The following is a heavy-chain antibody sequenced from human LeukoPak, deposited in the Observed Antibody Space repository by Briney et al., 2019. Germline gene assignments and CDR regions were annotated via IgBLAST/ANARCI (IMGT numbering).Heavy chain of an antibody. CDR3: AGPRYRGFDY. CDR1: GFSFSDYG. J-gene: IGHJ4*02. CDR2: IKQDGTE. V-gene: IGHV3-7*01. D-gene: IGHD3-10*01. Sequence: PGGSLRLSCEVSGFSFSDYGMSWVRQAPGKGLEWVASIKQDGTEYYVDSVRGRFTTSRDNAKNSLFLQMKSLRVEDTAVYYCAGPRYRGFDYWGQGALVTVSS.